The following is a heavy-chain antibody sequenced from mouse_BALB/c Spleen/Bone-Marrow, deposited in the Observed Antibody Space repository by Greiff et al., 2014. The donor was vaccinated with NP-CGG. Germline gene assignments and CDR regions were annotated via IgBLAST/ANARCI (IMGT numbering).Heavy chain of an antibody. J-gene: IGHJ3*01. CDR3: ARRFITTAAWFAY. CDR2: IYPYNGGT. Sequence: DVQLQESGPELVKPGASVKISCKASGYTFTDYNMHWVQQSHGKSLEWIGYIYPYNGGTGYNQKFKSKATLTVDNSSSTAYMELRSLTSEDSVVYYCARRFITTAAWFAYWGQGTLVTVSA. D-gene: IGHD1-2*01. CDR1: GYTFTDYN. V-gene: IGHV1S29*02.